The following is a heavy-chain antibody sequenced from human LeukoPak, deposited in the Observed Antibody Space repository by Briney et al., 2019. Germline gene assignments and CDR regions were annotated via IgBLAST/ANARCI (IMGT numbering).Heavy chain of an antibody. D-gene: IGHD4/OR15-4a*01. Sequence: GASVKVSCKASGGTFSSYAIRWERQAPGQGLEWMGRINPNSGGTNYAQKFQGRVTMTRDTSISTAYMELSRLRSDDTAVYYCARAPPMVEFDYWGQGTLVTVSS. J-gene: IGHJ4*02. CDR1: GGTFSSYA. CDR3: ARAPPMVEFDY. CDR2: INPNSGGT. V-gene: IGHV1-2*06.